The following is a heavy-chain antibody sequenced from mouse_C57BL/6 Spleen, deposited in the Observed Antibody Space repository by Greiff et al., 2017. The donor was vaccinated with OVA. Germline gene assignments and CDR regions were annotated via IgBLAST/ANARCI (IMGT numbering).Heavy chain of an antibody. Sequence: QVQLKESGAELVKPGASVKLSCKASGYTFTSYWMHWVKQRPGQGLEWIGMIHPNSGSTNYNEKFKSKATLTVDKSSSTAYMQLSSLTSEDSAVYYCARHGSSYGYAMDYWGQGTSVTVSS. D-gene: IGHD1-1*01. CDR3: ARHGSSYGYAMDY. CDR2: IHPNSGST. CDR1: GYTFTSYW. V-gene: IGHV1-64*01. J-gene: IGHJ4*01.